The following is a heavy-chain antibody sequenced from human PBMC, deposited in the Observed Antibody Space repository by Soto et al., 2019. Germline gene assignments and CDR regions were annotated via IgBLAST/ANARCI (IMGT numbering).Heavy chain of an antibody. J-gene: IGHJ5*02. D-gene: IGHD4-17*01. CDR3: ARGNGDYRYNWFDP. Sequence: SETLSLTCTVSGGSISSYYWSWIRQPPGKGLEWIGYIYYSGSTNYNPSLKSRVTISVDTSKNQFSLKLSSVTAAGTAVYYCARGNGDYRYNWFDPWGQGTLVTVSS. CDR1: GGSISSYY. V-gene: IGHV4-59*01. CDR2: IYYSGST.